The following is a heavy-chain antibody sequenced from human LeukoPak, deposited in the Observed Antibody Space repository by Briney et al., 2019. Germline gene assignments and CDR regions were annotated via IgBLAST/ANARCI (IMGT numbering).Heavy chain of an antibody. CDR2: INPNSGGT. D-gene: IGHD6-13*01. CDR1: GYTFTGYY. Sequence: GASVTVSCKASGYTFTGYYMHWVRQAPGQGLEWMGWINPNSGGTNYAQKFQGRVTMTRDTSISTAYMELSRLRSDDTAVYYCARGSSAAPTPLGYYYYMDVWGKGTTVTVSS. CDR3: ARGSSAAPTPLGYYYYMDV. V-gene: IGHV1-2*02. J-gene: IGHJ6*03.